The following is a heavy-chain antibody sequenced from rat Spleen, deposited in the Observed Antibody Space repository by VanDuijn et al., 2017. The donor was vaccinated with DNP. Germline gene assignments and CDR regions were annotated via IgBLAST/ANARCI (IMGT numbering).Heavy chain of an antibody. Sequence: QVQLQESGPGMVQPSQTLSLICTVSGFSLTDHSVHWVRQPPGKVLEWIAAISSGGNTYYNSALKSRLSISRDTSKNQVFLKMNSLQTEDTATYYCARALGYYAMDAWGQGTSVTVSS. V-gene: IGHV2-6*01. D-gene: IGHD4-3*01. CDR2: ISSGGNT. J-gene: IGHJ4*01. CDR1: GFSLTDHS. CDR3: ARALGYYAMDA.